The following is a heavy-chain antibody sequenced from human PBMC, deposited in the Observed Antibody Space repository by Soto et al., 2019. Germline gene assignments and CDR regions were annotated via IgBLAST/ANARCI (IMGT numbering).Heavy chain of an antibody. CDR2: ISSYNGNT. J-gene: IGHJ5*02. D-gene: IGHD3-3*01. CDR3: ARDLRYHDFLGPNWFDT. CDR1: GYTFTSYG. Sequence: SSVKVSCKASGYTFTSYGISWVLQAPGQGLEWMGWISSYNGNTNYAQKLQGRVTRATDTSTSTAYMELRSLRSDDTAVYYCARDLRYHDFLGPNWFDTWGQGTLVTVSS. V-gene: IGHV1-18*01.